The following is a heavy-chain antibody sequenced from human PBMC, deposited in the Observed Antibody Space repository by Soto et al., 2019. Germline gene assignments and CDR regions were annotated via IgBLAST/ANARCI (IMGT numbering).Heavy chain of an antibody. D-gene: IGHD5-18*01. CDR2: ISYDGTDK. V-gene: IGHV3-30*18. Sequence: GGSLRLSCAASGFTFSSYGIHWIRQAPGKGLEWVALISYDGTDKYYADSVKGRFTISRDNSKNTLYLQMSSLGPEDTAVYYCVKERYAQLWLEDYGMDVWGQGTTVTVSS. CDR3: VKERYAQLWLEDYGMDV. J-gene: IGHJ6*02. CDR1: GFTFSSYG.